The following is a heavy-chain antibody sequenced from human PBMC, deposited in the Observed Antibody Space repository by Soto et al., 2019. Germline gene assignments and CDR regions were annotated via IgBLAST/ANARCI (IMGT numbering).Heavy chain of an antibody. CDR3: ARGVSYDYIWGSYRYYYYMDV. CDR1: GGSISSYY. V-gene: IGHV4-59*01. CDR2: IYYSGST. J-gene: IGHJ6*03. Sequence: SETLSLTCTVSGGSISSYYWSWIRQPPGKGLEWIGYIYYSGSTNYNPSLKSRVTISVDTSKNQFSLKLSSVTAADTAVYYCARGVSYDYIWGSYRYYYYMDVWGKGTTVTVSS. D-gene: IGHD3-16*02.